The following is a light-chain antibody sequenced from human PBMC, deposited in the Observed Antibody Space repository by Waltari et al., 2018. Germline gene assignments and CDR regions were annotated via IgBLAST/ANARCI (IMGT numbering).Light chain of an antibody. CDR3: QHYVRLPAT. J-gene: IGKJ1*01. CDR2: AAS. CDR1: QSVGRT. Sequence: EIVLTQSQGIPSSSPGEMATLSCSASQSVGRTLAWYQQKPGQAPRLLIYAASNRAAGIPDRLSGSGSGTDFSLTISRLEPEDFAVYYCQHYVRLPATFGQGTKVAIK. V-gene: IGKV3-20*01.